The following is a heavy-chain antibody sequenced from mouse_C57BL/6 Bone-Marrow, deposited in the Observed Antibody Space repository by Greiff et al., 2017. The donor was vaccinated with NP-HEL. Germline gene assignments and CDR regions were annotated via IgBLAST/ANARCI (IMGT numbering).Heavy chain of an antibody. CDR1: GYAFSSSW. Sequence: VQLQQSGPELVKPGASVKISCKASGYAFSSSWMNWVKQRPGKGLEWIGRIYPGDGDTNYNGKFKGKATLTADKSSSTAYMQLSSLTSEDSAVYCCTLITTVVANFDYWGQGTTLTVSS. CDR2: IYPGDGDT. CDR3: TLITTVVANFDY. V-gene: IGHV1-82*01. D-gene: IGHD1-1*01. J-gene: IGHJ2*01.